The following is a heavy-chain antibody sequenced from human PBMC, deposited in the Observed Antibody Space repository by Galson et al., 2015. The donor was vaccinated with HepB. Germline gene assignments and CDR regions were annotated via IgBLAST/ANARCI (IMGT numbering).Heavy chain of an antibody. Sequence: SLRLSCAASGFTFSSYAVSWVRQAPGKGLEWVSAISGSGGSTYYADSVKGRFTISRDNSKNTLYLQMNSLRAEDTAVYYCAKDHVVGGWYNLRPFDYWGQGTLVTVSS. CDR2: ISGSGGST. CDR1: GFTFSSYA. V-gene: IGHV3-23*01. CDR3: AKDHVVGGWYNLRPFDY. D-gene: IGHD6-19*01. J-gene: IGHJ4*02.